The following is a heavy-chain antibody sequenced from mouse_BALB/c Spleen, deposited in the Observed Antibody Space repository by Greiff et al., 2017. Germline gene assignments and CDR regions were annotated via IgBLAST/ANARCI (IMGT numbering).Heavy chain of an antibody. CDR3: ARWATVVASGAMDY. CDR1: GFTFSSFG. J-gene: IGHJ4*01. CDR2: ISSGSSTI. D-gene: IGHD1-1*01. Sequence: EVKLMESGGGLVQPGGSRKLSCAASGFTFSSFGMHWVRQAPEKGLEWVAYISSGSSTIYYADTVKGRFTISRDNPKNTLFLQMTSLRSEDTAMYYCARWATVVASGAMDYWGQGTSVTVSS. V-gene: IGHV5-17*02.